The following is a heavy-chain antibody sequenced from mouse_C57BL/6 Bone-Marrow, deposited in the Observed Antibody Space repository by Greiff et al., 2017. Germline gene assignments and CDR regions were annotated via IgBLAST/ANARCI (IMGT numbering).Heavy chain of an antibody. CDR1: GFSLTSYA. Sequence: VQGVESGPGLVAPSQSLSITCTVSGFSLTSYAISWVRQPPGKGLEWLGVIWTGGGTNYNSALNSRLSISKDNSKSQVFLKMNSLQTDDTARYYCAITTVVAEDWAWFAYWGQGTLVTVSA. CDR2: IWTGGGT. D-gene: IGHD1-1*01. J-gene: IGHJ3*01. CDR3: AITTVVAEDWAWFAY. V-gene: IGHV2-9-1*01.